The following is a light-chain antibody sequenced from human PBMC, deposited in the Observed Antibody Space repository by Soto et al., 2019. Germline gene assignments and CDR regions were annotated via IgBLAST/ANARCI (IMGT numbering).Light chain of an antibody. CDR2: EVN. V-gene: IGLV2-18*02. Sequence: QSVLTQPASVSGSPGQAITISCTGTSSDIGSYNRVSWYQQPPGTAPKLIIYEVNNRPSGVPDRFSGSKSGNTASLTISEPQAEDEADYYCNSFTTSSTYVFGTGTKVTVL. CDR3: NSFTTSSTYV. CDR1: SSDIGSYNR. J-gene: IGLJ1*01.